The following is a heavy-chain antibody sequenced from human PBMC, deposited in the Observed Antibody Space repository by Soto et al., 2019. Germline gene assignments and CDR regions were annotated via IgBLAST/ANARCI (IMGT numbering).Heavy chain of an antibody. D-gene: IGHD3-10*01. CDR2: IDASDSYT. CDR3: ARGTYFYGSYGMDV. CDR1: GYSFTSYW. V-gene: IGHV5-10-1*01. Sequence: GESLKISCKGSGYSFTSYWITWVRQMPGKGLEWTGRIDASDSYTNYSPSFQGHVTISADKSISTAYLQWSSLKASDTAMYYCARGTYFYGSYGMDVWGQGTTVTVSS. J-gene: IGHJ6*02.